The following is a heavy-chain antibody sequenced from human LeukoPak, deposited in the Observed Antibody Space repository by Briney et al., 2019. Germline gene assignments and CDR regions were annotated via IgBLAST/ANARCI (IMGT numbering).Heavy chain of an antibody. J-gene: IGHJ6*03. V-gene: IGHV3-9*01. Sequence: LSLTCTVSGGSISSYFWSWVRHAPGKGLEWVSGISWNSGSIGYADSVKGRFTISRDNAKNSLYLQMNSLRAEDTALYYCAKAGIGGAQSRTGIYYYYYMDVWGKGTTVTISS. D-gene: IGHD2-15*01. CDR1: GGSISSYF. CDR2: ISWNSGSI. CDR3: AKAGIGGAQSRTGIYYYYYMDV.